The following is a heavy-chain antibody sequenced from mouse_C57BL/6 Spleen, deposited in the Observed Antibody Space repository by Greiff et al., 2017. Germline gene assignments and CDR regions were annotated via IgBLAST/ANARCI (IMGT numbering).Heavy chain of an antibody. CDR3: ARSGMITTLMDC. CDR2: IDPSDSET. CDR1: SYTFTSYW. J-gene: IGHJ4*01. Sequence: QVQLQQPGAELVRPGSSVKLSCKASSYTFTSYWMHWVKQRPIQGLEWIGNIDPSDSETHYNQKFKDKATLTVDKSSSTAYMQLSSLTSEDSAVYYCARSGMITTLMDCWGQGTSGTVSS. D-gene: IGHD2-4*01. V-gene: IGHV1-52*01.